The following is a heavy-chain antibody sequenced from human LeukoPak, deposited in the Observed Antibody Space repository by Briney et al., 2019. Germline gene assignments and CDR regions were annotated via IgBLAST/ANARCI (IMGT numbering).Heavy chain of an antibody. CDR2: ISSSGSTT. CDR1: GFTFSSYE. Sequence: GGSLRLSCAASGFTFSSYEMNWVRQAPGKGLEWVSYISSSGSTTYYADSVKGRFTISRDNAKNSLYLQMNSLRAEDTAVYYCARDQRAGDILTGYYIPQDFDYWGQGTLVTVSS. J-gene: IGHJ4*02. V-gene: IGHV3-48*03. CDR3: ARDQRAGDILTGYYIPQDFDY. D-gene: IGHD3-9*01.